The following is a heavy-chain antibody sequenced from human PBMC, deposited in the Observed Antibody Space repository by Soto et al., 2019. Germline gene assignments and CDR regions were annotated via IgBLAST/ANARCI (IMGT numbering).Heavy chain of an antibody. CDR1: GYSFASYW. V-gene: IGHV5-51*01. J-gene: IGHJ6*02. D-gene: IGHD6-6*01. Sequence: GDPLKISCRGSGYSFASYWIGCVRQMPGTDLEWMGIIYPGDSDTRYSPSFQGQVTISADKSLRTAYLQWTSLKASDTALYYCARTRSFTLGFYYDGMDVWGQGTTVTVSS. CDR2: IYPGDSDT. CDR3: ARTRSFTLGFYYDGMDV.